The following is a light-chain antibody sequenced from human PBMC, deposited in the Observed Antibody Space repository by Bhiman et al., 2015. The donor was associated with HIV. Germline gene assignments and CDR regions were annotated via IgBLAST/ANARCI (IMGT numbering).Light chain of an antibody. CDR1: NNDVGGYHY. CDR2: DVS. CDR3: SSYTSSSAYV. Sequence: QSALTQPASVSGSPGQSITISCTGTNNDVGGYHYVSWYQQHPGKGPKLMIYDVSNRPSGVSNRFSGSKSGNTASLTISGLQAEDEADYYCSSYTSSSAYVFGTGTKVTVL. V-gene: IGLV2-14*03. J-gene: IGLJ1*01.